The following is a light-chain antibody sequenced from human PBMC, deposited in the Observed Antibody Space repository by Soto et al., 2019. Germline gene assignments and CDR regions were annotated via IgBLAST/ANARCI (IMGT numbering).Light chain of an antibody. CDR2: GAS. CDR3: QQYNTWPPIT. CDR1: QSLNSNS. V-gene: IGKV3-15*01. Sequence: EIVLTQSPGTLSVSPGERATLSCRASQSLNSNSLAWYQQKPGQAPRLLIYGASTRATGLPARFSGSGSGTDFTLTISSLQSEDFAVYYCQQYNTWPPITFGQGTRLEIK. J-gene: IGKJ5*01.